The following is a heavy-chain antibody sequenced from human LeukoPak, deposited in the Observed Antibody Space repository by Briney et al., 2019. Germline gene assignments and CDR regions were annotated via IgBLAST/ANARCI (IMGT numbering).Heavy chain of an antibody. CDR1: GGSLSTYF. V-gene: IGHV4-59*01. D-gene: IGHD2/OR15-2a*01. Sequence: SETLSLTCTVSGGSLSTYFWSWVRQPPGKGLEWIGHACRSGKTNSNPSLKSRLTMSVDTSKNQFSLRLTSVTAADTAVYFCARDTFYYDACGVGRFSDVFDVWGQGTVVTVSS. CDR3: ARDTFYYDACGVGRFSDVFDV. CDR2: ACRSGKT. J-gene: IGHJ3*01.